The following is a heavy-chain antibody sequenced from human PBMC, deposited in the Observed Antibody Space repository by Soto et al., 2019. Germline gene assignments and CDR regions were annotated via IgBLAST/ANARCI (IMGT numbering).Heavy chain of an antibody. D-gene: IGHD3-10*01. Sequence: GGSLRLSCTASGFTFGDYAMSWVRQAPGKGLEWVGFIRSKAYGGTTEYAASVKGRFTISRDDSKSIAYLQMNSLKTEDTAVYYCXRDPHYYGSRSYGAFDIWGQGTMVTVSS. CDR3: XRDPHYYGSRSYGAFDI. CDR1: GFTFGDYA. CDR2: IRSKAYGGTT. V-gene: IGHV3-49*04. J-gene: IGHJ3*02.